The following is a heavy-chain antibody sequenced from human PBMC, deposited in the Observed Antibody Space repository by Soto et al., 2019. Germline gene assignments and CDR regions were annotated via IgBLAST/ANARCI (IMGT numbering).Heavy chain of an antibody. CDR2: IIPVFGTA. V-gene: IGHV1-69*12. CDR1: GGSLSNYG. D-gene: IGHD3-9*01. J-gene: IGHJ6*02. Sequence: QVQLVQSGAEVKKTGSSVKVSCKASGGSLSNYGISWVRQAPGQGLEWMGGIIPVFGTANYAQKFQCRVTITADESTSIVYMDVTRLRSEDTAVDYCARGDATKIVVTTYYAMDVWGQGTTVTVSS. CDR3: ARGDATKIVVTTYYAMDV.